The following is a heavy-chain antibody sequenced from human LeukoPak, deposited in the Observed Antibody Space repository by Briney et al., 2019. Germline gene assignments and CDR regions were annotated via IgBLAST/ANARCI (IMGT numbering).Heavy chain of an antibody. Sequence: GGSLRLSCVGSGLALNNYKVNWVRQAPGKGLEWVADIPESGETHYADSVRGRFTISRDNAKNSLYLLMTSLRVDDTAVYYCSATGRWGQGTLVAASS. CDR3: SATGR. V-gene: IGHV3-48*04. CDR1: GLALNNYK. D-gene: IGHD2-15*01. CDR2: IPESGET. J-gene: IGHJ4*02.